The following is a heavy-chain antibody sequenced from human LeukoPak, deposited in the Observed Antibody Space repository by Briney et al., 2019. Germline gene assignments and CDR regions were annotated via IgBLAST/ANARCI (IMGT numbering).Heavy chain of an antibody. CDR3: TKRTSPLDDP. CDR2: ISGSAGST. J-gene: IGHJ5*02. D-gene: IGHD1-1*01. Sequence: GGSLRLSCAASGFTFSNSGMSWVRQAPGKGPEWVSTISGSAGSTYYADSVKGRFTISRDNSKNTLYLQMNSLRAEDTAVYYCTKRTSPLDDPWGQGTLVTVSS. V-gene: IGHV3-23*01. CDR1: GFTFSNSG.